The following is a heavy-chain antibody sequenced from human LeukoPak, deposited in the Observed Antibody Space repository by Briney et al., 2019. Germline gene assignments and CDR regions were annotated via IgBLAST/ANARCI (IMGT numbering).Heavy chain of an antibody. CDR1: GYTFTSYD. J-gene: IGHJ4*02. CDR2: MNPNSGNT. CDR3: ARAGTRIQLWLGY. V-gene: IGHV1-8*01. Sequence: ASVKVSCKASGYTFTSYDINWVRQATGQGLEWRGWMNPNSGNTGYAQKFQGRVTMTRNTSISTAYMELSSLRSEDTAVYYCARAGTRIQLWLGYWGQGTLVTVSS. D-gene: IGHD5-18*01.